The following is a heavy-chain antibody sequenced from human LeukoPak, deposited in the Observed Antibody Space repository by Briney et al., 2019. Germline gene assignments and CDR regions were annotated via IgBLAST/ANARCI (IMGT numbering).Heavy chain of an antibody. V-gene: IGHV3-23*01. CDR3: AKDRFLVGGTTFGS. J-gene: IGHJ4*02. D-gene: IGHD1-26*01. CDR2: ISGSDGST. CDR1: GFTFSSYA. Sequence: GASLRLSCAASGFTFSSYAMSWVRQAPGKGLEWVSTISGSDGSTYYADSVKGRFTISRDNSKDTLYLQMNSLRAEDTAVYYCAKDRFLVGGTTFGSWGQGTLVTVSS.